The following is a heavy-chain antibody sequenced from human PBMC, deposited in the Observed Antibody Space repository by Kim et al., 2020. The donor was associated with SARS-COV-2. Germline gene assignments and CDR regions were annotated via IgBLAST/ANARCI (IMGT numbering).Heavy chain of an antibody. J-gene: IGHJ4*02. D-gene: IGHD3-10*01. CDR2: IYTSGST. V-gene: IGHV4-61*02. CDR1: GGSISSGSYY. Sequence: SETLSLTCTVSGGSISSGSYYWSWIRQPAGKGLEWIGRIYTSGSTNYNPSLKSRVTISVDTSKNQFSLKLSSVTAADTAVYYCARFGSYGSGLRSSDFAYWGQGTLVTVSS. CDR3: ARFGSYGSGLRSSDFAY.